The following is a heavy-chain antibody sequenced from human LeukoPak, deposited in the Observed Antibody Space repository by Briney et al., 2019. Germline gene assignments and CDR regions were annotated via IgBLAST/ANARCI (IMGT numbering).Heavy chain of an antibody. CDR3: ARAGLSDYDSSGYYYE. CDR1: GYTFTSYG. CDR2: ISAYNGNT. Sequence: GASVKVSCKASGYTFTSYGISWVRQAPGQGLEWMGWISAYNGNTNYARKLQGRVTMTTDTSTSTAYMELRSLRSDDTAVYYCARAGLSDYDSSGYYYEWGQGTLVTVSS. J-gene: IGHJ4*02. D-gene: IGHD3-22*01. V-gene: IGHV1-18*01.